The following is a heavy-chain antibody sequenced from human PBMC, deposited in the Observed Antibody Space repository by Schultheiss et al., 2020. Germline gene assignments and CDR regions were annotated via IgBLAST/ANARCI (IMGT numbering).Heavy chain of an antibody. CDR1: GGSISSGGYY. D-gene: IGHD6-13*01. Sequence: SETLSLTCTVSGGSISSGGYYWSWIRQHPGKGLEWIGYIYYSGSTYYNPSLKSRVTISVDTSKNQFSLKLSSVTAADTAVYYCAREVGQQLVRDCWFDPWGQGTLVTVYS. J-gene: IGHJ5*02. CDR2: IYYSGST. V-gene: IGHV4-31*03. CDR3: AREVGQQLVRDCWFDP.